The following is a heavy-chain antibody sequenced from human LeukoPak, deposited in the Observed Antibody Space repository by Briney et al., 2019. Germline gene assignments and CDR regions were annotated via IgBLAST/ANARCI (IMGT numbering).Heavy chain of an antibody. CDR1: GYTFTSYG. CDR2: ISTYNGNT. Sequence: ASVKVSCKASGYTFTSYGISWVRQAPGQGLEWMGWISTYNGNTNYAQKLQGRVTMTTDTSTSTAYMELRNLGADDCARYYCARLRGYYYYMDVWGKGTTVTVSS. V-gene: IGHV1-18*01. D-gene: IGHD5-24*01. J-gene: IGHJ6*03. CDR3: ARLRGYYYYMDV.